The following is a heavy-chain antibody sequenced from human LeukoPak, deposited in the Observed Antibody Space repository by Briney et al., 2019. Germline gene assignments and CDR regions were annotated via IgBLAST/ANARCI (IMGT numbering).Heavy chain of an antibody. CDR2: IYWDDDK. D-gene: IGHD3-10*01. CDR1: GFSLSTSGVG. CDR3: AHRRAYGSGSYLDY. Sequence: SGPTLVNPTQTLTLTCTFSGFSLSTSGVGVGWIRQPPGKALEWLALIYWDDDKRYSPSLKSRLTITKDTSNNQVVLTMTNMDPVDTATYYCAHRRAYGSGSYLDYWGQGTLVTVSS. V-gene: IGHV2-5*02. J-gene: IGHJ4*02.